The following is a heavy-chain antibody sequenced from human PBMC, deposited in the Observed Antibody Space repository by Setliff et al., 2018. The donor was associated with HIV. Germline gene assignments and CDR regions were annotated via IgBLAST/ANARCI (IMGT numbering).Heavy chain of an antibody. Sequence: GGSLRLSCAASGFTFSSYEMNWVRQAPGKGLEWVSYISSSGSTTYYADSVKGRFTISRDNTKNSLYLQMNSLKAEDTAVYYCARDPLQLEQLGWFDPWGQGALVTVSS. CDR1: GFTFSSYE. CDR2: ISSSGSTT. D-gene: IGHD1-1*01. V-gene: IGHV3-48*03. J-gene: IGHJ5*02. CDR3: ARDPLQLEQLGWFDP.